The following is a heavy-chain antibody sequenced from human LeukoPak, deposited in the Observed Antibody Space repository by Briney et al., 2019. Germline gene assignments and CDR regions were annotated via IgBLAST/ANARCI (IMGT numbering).Heavy chain of an antibody. CDR3: ARYPEDIVVVPAAIPSYGMDV. CDR1: GYSFTSYW. Sequence: RGDSLKISCKGSGYSFTSYWIGWVRQMPGKGLEWMGIICPGDSDTRYSPSFQGQVTISADKSISTAYLQWSSLKASDTAMYYCARYPEDIVVVPAAIPSYGMDVWGQGTTVTVSS. J-gene: IGHJ6*02. V-gene: IGHV5-51*01. D-gene: IGHD2-2*01. CDR2: ICPGDSDT.